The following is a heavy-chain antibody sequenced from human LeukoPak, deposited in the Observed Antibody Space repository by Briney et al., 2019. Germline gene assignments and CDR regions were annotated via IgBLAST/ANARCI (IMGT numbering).Heavy chain of an antibody. CDR2: MNPNSGGT. CDR3: ARGNNYDSGDYYSWFDP. Sequence: ASVKVSCKTSGYTFTGYYIHWVRQAPGQGLEWMGWMNPNSGGTNYAQSFQGRVTMTRDTSISTANMELSRLTSDDTAVYYCARGNNYDSGDYYSWFDPWGQGTLVIVSS. CDR1: GYTFTGYY. V-gene: IGHV1-2*02. J-gene: IGHJ5*02. D-gene: IGHD3-22*01.